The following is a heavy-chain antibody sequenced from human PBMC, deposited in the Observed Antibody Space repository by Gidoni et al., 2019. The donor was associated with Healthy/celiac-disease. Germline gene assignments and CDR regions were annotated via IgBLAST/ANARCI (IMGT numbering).Heavy chain of an antibody. CDR1: VGSISSGRYY. D-gene: IGHD2-2*02. CDR2: IYTSGST. Sequence: QVQLQESGPGLVKPSQTLSLTCPVSVGSISSGRYYWSWIRQPAGKGLEWVGRIYTSGSTNYNPSLKSRVTISVDTSKNQFSLKLSSVTAADTAVYYCAREEDIVVVPAAIASAFDIWGQGTMVTVSS. V-gene: IGHV4-61*02. CDR3: AREEDIVVVPAAIASAFDI. J-gene: IGHJ3*02.